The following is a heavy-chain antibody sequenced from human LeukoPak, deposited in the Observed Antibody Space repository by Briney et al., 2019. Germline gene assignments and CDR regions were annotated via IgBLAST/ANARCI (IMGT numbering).Heavy chain of an antibody. CDR1: GFTFSSYA. J-gene: IGHJ3*01. V-gene: IGHV3-23*01. CDR2: ISGDGAST. D-gene: IGHD3-10*01. Sequence: GGSLRLSCAASGFTFSSYAMTWVRQAPGKGLEWVSGISGDGASTHYAESVKGQFTISRDNSQNTLFLQMNSLRVEDTAIYYCSKDSYVSGRPLHTFDVWGQGTMVTVSS. CDR3: SKDSYVSGRPLHTFDV.